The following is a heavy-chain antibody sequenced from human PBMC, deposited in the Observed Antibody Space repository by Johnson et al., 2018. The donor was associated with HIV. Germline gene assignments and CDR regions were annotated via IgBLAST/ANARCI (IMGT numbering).Heavy chain of an antibody. CDR3: AKAVAGGCDAFDI. D-gene: IGHD6-13*01. CDR2: ISYDGSNK. J-gene: IGHJ3*02. V-gene: IGHV3-30*04. CDR1: GFTFNTYA. Sequence: QVQLVESGGGVVQPGRSLRLSCAASGFTFNTYAMHWVRQAPGKGLEWVAVISYDGSNKYYADSVKGRFTISRDNSKNTLYLQLNGLRAEDTALYYCAKAVAGGCDAFDIWGQGTMVTVSS.